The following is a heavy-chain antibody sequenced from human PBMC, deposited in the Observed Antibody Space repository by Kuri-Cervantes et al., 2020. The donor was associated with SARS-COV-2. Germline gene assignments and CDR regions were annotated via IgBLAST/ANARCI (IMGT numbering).Heavy chain of an antibody. Sequence: SVKVSCKASGGTFSSYAMNWVRQAPGQGLEWMGGIIPIFGTANYAQKFQGRVTITADESTSTAYMELSSLRSEDTAVYYCATTIFGVVPLGYGWNYWGQGTLVTVSS. CDR3: ATTIFGVVPLGYGWNY. D-gene: IGHD3-3*01. CDR2: IIPIFGTA. CDR1: GGTFSSYA. V-gene: IGHV1-69*13. J-gene: IGHJ4*02.